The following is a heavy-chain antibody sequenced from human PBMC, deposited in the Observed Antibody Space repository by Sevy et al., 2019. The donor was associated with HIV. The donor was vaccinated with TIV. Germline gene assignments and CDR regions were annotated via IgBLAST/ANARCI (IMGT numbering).Heavy chain of an antibody. V-gene: IGHV3-7*03. CDR3: VRDRGWYDYFDY. CDR2: IKQDGSEK. D-gene: IGHD6-19*01. Sequence: GGSLRLSCEASGFTFGAFWMSWVRQAPGKRLECVARIKQDGSEKYSVDSVKGRFTISRDNAKNSLYLQMNSLRAEDTAVYYCVRDRGWYDYFDYWGQGALVTVSS. J-gene: IGHJ4*02. CDR1: GFTFGAFW.